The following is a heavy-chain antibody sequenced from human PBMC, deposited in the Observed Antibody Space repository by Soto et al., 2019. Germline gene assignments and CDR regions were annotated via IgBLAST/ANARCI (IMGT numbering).Heavy chain of an antibody. J-gene: IGHJ4*02. CDR2: IYYSGST. CDR3: ARAWELLLFSYFGY. CDR1: GGYVISGSYY. D-gene: IGHD1-26*01. V-gene: IGHV4-61*01. Sequence: SETLSVTCTVAGGYVISGSYYWSWIRQPPGKGLEWIGYIYYSGSTNYNPSLKSRVTISVDTSKNQLSLKLSSVTAADTAVYYCARAWELLLFSYFGYWGQGTLVTVSS.